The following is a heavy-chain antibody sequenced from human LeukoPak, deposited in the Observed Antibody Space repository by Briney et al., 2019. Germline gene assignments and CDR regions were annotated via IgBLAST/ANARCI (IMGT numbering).Heavy chain of an antibody. D-gene: IGHD3-10*01. J-gene: IGHJ5*02. V-gene: IGHV4-59*01. CDR1: GGSISSYY. CDR2: IYYSGST. CDR3: AGTPMTFGELLDPWFDP. Sequence: PSETLSLTCAVSGGSISSYYWSWIRQPPGKGLEWIGYIYYSGSTNYNPSLKSRVTISVDTSKNQFSLKLSSVTAADTAVYYCAGTPMTFGELLDPWFDPWGQGTLVTVSS.